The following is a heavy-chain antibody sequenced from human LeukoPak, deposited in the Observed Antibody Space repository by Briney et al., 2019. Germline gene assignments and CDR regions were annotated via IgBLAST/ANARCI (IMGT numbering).Heavy chain of an antibody. V-gene: IGHV3-13*01. CDR2: IGIRGDK. D-gene: IGHD6-19*01. CDR1: VFSLIDFA. J-gene: IGHJ4*02. Sequence: GGCLRLACAASVFSLIDFAMHWVRPVVEGGLGWVSAIGIRGDKHYSGCAKGRSTIPRANAESSLHRQLNCLRAEDRAVFCVARGGIRVAGIDEFDYWGQGTLVTVSS. CDR3: ARGGIRVAGIDEFDY.